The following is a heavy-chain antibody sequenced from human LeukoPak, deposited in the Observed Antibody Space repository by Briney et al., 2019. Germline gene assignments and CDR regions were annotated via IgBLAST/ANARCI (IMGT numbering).Heavy chain of an antibody. V-gene: IGHV3-23*01. Sequence: QPGGSLILSCAASGFTFSSYAMSWVRQAPGKGLEWVSAISGSGGSTYYADSVKGRFTISRDNSKNTLYLQMNSLRAEDTAVYYCADGRRGSGSYYNPSRWGQGTLVTVSS. CDR2: ISGSGGST. CDR3: ADGRRGSGSYYNPSR. CDR1: GFTFSSYA. D-gene: IGHD3-10*01. J-gene: IGHJ4*02.